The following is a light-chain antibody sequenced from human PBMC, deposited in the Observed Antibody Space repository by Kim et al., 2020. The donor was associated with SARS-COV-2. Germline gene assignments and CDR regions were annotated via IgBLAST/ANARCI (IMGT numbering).Light chain of an antibody. J-gene: IGLJ2*01. CDR1: SSDVGGYNY. V-gene: IGLV2-8*01. CDR2: EVN. CDR3: SSYAGTNSLL. Sequence: GRSVAISCTGTSSDVGGYNYVSWYLQHLGKAPKLMIYEVNKRPSGVPDRFSGSKSGNTASLIVSGLQAEDEADYYCSSYAGTNSLLFGGGTQLTVL.